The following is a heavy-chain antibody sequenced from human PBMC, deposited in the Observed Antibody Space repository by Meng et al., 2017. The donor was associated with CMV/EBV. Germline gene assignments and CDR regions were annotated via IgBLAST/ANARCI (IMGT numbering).Heavy chain of an antibody. Sequence: SGPTLVKPTQTLTLTCTFSGFSLSTSGVGVGWIRQPPGKALEWLALIYWNDDKRYSLSLKSRLTITKDTSKNQVVLTMTNMDPVDTATYYCAHRRGVSWSGRAPDAFDIWGQGTMVTVSS. J-gene: IGHJ3*02. D-gene: IGHD3-3*01. CDR3: AHRRGVSWSGRAPDAFDI. CDR2: IYWNDDK. V-gene: IGHV2-5*01. CDR1: GFSLSTSGVG.